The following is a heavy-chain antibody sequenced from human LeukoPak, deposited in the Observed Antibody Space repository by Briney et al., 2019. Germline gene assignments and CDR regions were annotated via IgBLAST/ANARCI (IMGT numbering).Heavy chain of an antibody. J-gene: IGHJ4*02. CDR3: ARDLGGGILTGLDY. Sequence: GGSLRLSCAASGFTFSSYGMHWVRQAPGKGLEWVAVIWYDGSNKYYADSVKGRFTISRDNSKNTLYLQMNRLRAEDTAVYYCARDLGGGILTGLDYWGQGTLVTVSS. D-gene: IGHD3-9*01. CDR1: GFTFSSYG. CDR2: IWYDGSNK. V-gene: IGHV3-33*01.